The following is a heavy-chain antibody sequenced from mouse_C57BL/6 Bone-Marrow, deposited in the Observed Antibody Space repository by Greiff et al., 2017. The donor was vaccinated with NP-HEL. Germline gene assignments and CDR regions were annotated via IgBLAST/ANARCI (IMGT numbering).Heavy chain of an antibody. CDR2: IWSGGST. CDR1: GFSLTSYG. D-gene: IGHD1-1*01. V-gene: IGHV2-2*01. J-gene: IGHJ3*01. Sequence: VQLQQSGPGLVQPSQSLSITCTVSGFSLTSYGVHWVRQSPGKGLEWLGVIWSGGSTDYNAAFISRLSIIKDYSKSQFFYKMNSLQADDTAIYYCAGDYGSSYVGYWGQGTLVTVSA. CDR3: AGDYGSSYVGY.